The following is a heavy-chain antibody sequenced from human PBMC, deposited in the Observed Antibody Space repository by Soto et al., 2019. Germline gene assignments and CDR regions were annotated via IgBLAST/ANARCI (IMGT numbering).Heavy chain of an antibody. CDR2: ISGSGGST. D-gene: IGHD3-22*01. CDR1: GLTFSSYA. Sequence: GGSLRLSCAASGLTFSSYAMSWVRQAPGKGLEWVSAISGSGGSTYYADSVKGRFTISRDNAKNTVYLQMNSLRAEDTAVYYCAKDAYYYDSSGYAYWGQGTLVTAPQ. V-gene: IGHV3-23*01. CDR3: AKDAYYYDSSGYAY. J-gene: IGHJ4*02.